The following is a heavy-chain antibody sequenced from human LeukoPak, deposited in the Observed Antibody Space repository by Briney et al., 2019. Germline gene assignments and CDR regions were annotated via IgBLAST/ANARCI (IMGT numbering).Heavy chain of an antibody. Sequence: SETLSLTCTVSGGSISSSSYYWGWIRQPPGKGLEWIGSIYYSGSTYYNPSLKSRVTISVDTSKNQFSLKLSSVTAADTAVYFCARGFMDTNGYYFDFWGQGALVTVSS. CDR2: IYYSGST. CDR3: ARGFMDTNGYYFDF. CDR1: GGSISSSSYY. J-gene: IGHJ4*02. V-gene: IGHV4-39*01. D-gene: IGHD3/OR15-3a*01.